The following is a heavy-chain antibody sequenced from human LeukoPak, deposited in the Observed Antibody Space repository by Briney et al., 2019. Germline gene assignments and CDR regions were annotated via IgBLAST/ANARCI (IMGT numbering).Heavy chain of an antibody. V-gene: IGHV4-38-2*01. D-gene: IGHD2-21*01. CDR2: IYHSGST. Sequence: PSETLSLTCAVSGYSISSGYYWGWIRQPPGKGLEWIGSIYHSGSTYYNPSLKSRVTISVDTSKNQFSLKLSSVTAADTAVYYCARSPEVVIAPFDYRGQGTLVTVSS. CDR3: ARSPEVVIAPFDY. CDR1: GYSISSGYY. J-gene: IGHJ4*02.